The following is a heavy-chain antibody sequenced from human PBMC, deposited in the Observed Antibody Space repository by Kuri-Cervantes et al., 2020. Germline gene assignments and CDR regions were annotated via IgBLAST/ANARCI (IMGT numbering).Heavy chain of an antibody. Sequence: GSLRLSCAVYGGSFSGYYWSWIRQPPGKGLEWIGEINHSGSTNYNPSLKSRVTISVDTSKNQFSLKLSSVTAADTAVYYCARHYGSGSYGIDYWGQGTLVTVSS. D-gene: IGHD3-10*01. J-gene: IGHJ4*02. CDR1: GGSFSGYY. CDR3: ARHYGSGSYGIDY. CDR2: INHSGST. V-gene: IGHV4-34*01.